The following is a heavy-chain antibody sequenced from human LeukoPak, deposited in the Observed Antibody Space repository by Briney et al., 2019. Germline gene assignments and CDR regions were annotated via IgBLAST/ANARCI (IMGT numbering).Heavy chain of an antibody. CDR1: GDSIRSSGYC. J-gene: IGHJ4*02. V-gene: IGHV4-39*01. D-gene: IGHD4/OR15-4a*01. CDR2: MFYGDTT. Sequence: RPSETLSLTCIVSGDSIRSSGYCWGWLREPPGKGLERIGSMFYGDTTSYSPSLQSRVTISLDTSKNQFSLRLNSVTAADTAVYYCARLERSRMDGAQYWGQGTLVTVSS. CDR3: ARLERSRMDGAQY.